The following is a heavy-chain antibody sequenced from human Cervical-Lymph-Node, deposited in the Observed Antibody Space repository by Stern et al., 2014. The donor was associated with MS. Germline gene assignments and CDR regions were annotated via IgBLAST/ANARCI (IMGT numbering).Heavy chain of an antibody. J-gene: IGHJ6*02. CDR3: ARDGRHTNNFGLDV. CDR1: GGTFNVYA. Sequence: QVQLVESGAEVKKPGSSVKVSCKASGGTFNVYAIHWLRQAPGQGLEWMGGIIPIIGTANYAQNFQGRVTITADESTRTSSMQLSSLRSDDTAVYYCARDGRHTNNFGLDVWGQGTTVTVSS. CDR2: IIPIIGTA. V-gene: IGHV1-69*01.